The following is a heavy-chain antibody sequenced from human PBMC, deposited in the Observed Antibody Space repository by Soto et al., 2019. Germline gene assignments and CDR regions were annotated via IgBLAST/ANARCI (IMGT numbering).Heavy chain of an antibody. V-gene: IGHV4-4*02. D-gene: IGHD3-3*01. CDR3: ARRKLRFLEWTHGAFDA. CDR2: IYETGRT. CDR1: GGSLGTSNW. J-gene: IGHJ4*02. Sequence: QVQLRETGPGLVKPSGTLSLICSVSGGSLGTSNWWSWVRQSPGKGLKWIGDIYETGRTKYNPYLESRLIIAVGESKTQFSLKLASVTAADTAVYYCARRKLRFLEWTHGAFDAWGQGNMVIVSS.